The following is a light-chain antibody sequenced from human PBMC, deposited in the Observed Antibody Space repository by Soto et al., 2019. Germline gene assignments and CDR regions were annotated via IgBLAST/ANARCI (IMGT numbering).Light chain of an antibody. CDR3: QEYYNAPFT. Sequence: DIQMTQSPSSLSASVGDRVTITCRASQGISNSLAWFQQKPGKVPKLLMYAASPLQSGVPSRFSGIGSGTAVILTIGSLQPEDVATYYCQEYYNAPFTFGPGTKVDIK. J-gene: IGKJ3*01. V-gene: IGKV1-27*01. CDR1: QGISNS. CDR2: AAS.